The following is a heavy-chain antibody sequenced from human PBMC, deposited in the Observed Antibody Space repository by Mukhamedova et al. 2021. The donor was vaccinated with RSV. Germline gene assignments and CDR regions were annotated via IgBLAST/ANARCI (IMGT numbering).Heavy chain of an antibody. CDR3: ARSRYCSSTSCYQDY. D-gene: IGHD2-2*01. Sequence: APGRGLEWVANIKQDGSEKYYVDSVKGRFTIPRDNAINSLFLQMNSLSAEDTAVYYCARSRYCSSTSCYQDYWGQGTPATVSS. V-gene: IGHV3-7*01. CDR2: IKQDGSEK. J-gene: IGHJ4*02.